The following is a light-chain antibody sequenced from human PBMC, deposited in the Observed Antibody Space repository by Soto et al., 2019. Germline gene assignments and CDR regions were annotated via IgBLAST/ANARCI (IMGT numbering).Light chain of an antibody. J-gene: IGKJ5*01. V-gene: IGKV3-11*01. Sequence: EIVLTQSQATLSLSPGERATLSCGASQSISGYLAWYQQKPGQAPRLLILDASNSATGIPDRFSGSGSGTDFTLTISTLEPEDFAVYYCQQRSNWPPITFGQGTRLEIK. CDR2: DAS. CDR3: QQRSNWPPIT. CDR1: QSISGY.